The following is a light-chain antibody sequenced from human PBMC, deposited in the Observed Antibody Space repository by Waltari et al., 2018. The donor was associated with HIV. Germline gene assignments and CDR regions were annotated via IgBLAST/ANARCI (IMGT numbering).Light chain of an antibody. CDR2: DTS. J-gene: IGKJ3*01. CDR1: QRVRIH. Sequence: ESVMTQSPATRAVSPGERATLSCQARQRVRIHFAWYQQKPGPAPRFLISDTSTRATGVPARFSGSGSGTEFTLTISSLQSDDFAIYYCHAYHTWPFTFGPGTTVAIK. CDR3: HAYHTWPFT. V-gene: IGKV3-15*01.